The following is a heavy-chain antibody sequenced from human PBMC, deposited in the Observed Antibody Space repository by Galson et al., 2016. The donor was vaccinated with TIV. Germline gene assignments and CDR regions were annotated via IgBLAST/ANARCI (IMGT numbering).Heavy chain of an antibody. V-gene: IGHV3-23*01. CDR2: ISLSGAYT. D-gene: IGHD2-21*02. Sequence: SLRLSCAASGFAFSFYPMTWVRQAPGKGLEWVSSISLSGAYTFYADSVKGRFSISRDKSKSTLYLILNSLRVEDTAMYYCAKPGKSGDYSWDSFDVWGLGTMVTVSS. J-gene: IGHJ3*01. CDR1: GFAFSFYP. CDR3: AKPGKSGDYSWDSFDV.